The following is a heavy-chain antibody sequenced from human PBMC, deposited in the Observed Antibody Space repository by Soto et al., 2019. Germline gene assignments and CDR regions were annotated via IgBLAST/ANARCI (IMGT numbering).Heavy chain of an antibody. Sequence: EVQLVESGGGLVQPGGSLRLSCAASGFTFSSYWMSWVRQAPGKGLEWVANIKQDGSEKYYVDSVKGRFTISRDNAKNSLYLQMNSLRAEDTAVYYCARSTTDTAMAPSFDYWGQVTLVTVSS. J-gene: IGHJ4*02. V-gene: IGHV3-7*01. CDR3: ARSTTDTAMAPSFDY. CDR2: IKQDGSEK. CDR1: GFTFSSYW. D-gene: IGHD5-18*01.